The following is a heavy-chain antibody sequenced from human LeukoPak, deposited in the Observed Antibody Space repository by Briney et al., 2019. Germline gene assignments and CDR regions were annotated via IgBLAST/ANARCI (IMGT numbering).Heavy chain of an antibody. CDR3: ARGYSYGSPFDY. Sequence: GRSLRLSCAASGFTFSSYAMHWVRQAPGKGLEWVAVTSYDGSNKYYADSVKGRFTISRDNSKNTLYLQMNSLRAEDTAVYYCARGYSYGSPFDYWGQGTLVTVSS. CDR2: TSYDGSNK. D-gene: IGHD5-18*01. CDR1: GFTFSSYA. V-gene: IGHV3-30-3*01. J-gene: IGHJ4*02.